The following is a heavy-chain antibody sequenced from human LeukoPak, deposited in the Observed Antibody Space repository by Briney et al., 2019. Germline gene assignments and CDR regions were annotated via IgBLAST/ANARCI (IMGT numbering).Heavy chain of an antibody. CDR2: IKEDGSEK. J-gene: IGHJ4*02. CDR3: ARTIRGC. CDR1: GFTFSTHW. D-gene: IGHD3-10*01. Sequence: GGSLRLSCAASGFTFSTHWMSWVRQAPGKGLEWVANIKEDGSEKYYVDSVKGRFTISRDNAKNSLYLQMNSLRAEDTAVYYCARTIRGCWGQGTLVTVSS. V-gene: IGHV3-7*01.